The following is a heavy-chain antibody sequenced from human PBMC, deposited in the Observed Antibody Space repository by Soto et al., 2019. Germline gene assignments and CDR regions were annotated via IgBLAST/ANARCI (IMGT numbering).Heavy chain of an antibody. CDR3: AKDKGCTSTTCHWNAFDI. CDR1: GLTFSSYA. CDR2: ISGSGAVT. Sequence: EVQLLESGGGLVQPGGSLRLSCAASGLTFSSYAMSRVRQAPGKGLEWVSAISGSGAVTYYADSVKGRFTISRDNSKNTLYLQMNSLRAEDTAVYYCAKDKGCTSTTCHWNAFDIWGQGTMVTVSS. D-gene: IGHD2-2*01. V-gene: IGHV3-23*01. J-gene: IGHJ3*02.